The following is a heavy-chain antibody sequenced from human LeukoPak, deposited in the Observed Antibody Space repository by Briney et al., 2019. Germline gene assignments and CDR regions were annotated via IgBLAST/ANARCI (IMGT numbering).Heavy chain of an antibody. D-gene: IGHD3-22*01. Sequence: AGGSLRLSCAPSGFTFSSYAMSWVRQAPGKGLEWVSAISGSGGSTYYADSVKGRFTISRDNSKNTLYLQMNSLRAEDTAVYYCAKKVYYDSSGYIDYWGQGTLVTVSS. CDR2: ISGSGGST. V-gene: IGHV3-23*01. CDR3: AKKVYYDSSGYIDY. J-gene: IGHJ4*02. CDR1: GFTFSSYA.